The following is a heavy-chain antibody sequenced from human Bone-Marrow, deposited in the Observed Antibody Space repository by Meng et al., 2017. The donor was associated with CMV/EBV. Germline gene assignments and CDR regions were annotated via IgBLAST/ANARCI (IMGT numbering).Heavy chain of an antibody. J-gene: IGHJ6*02. D-gene: IGHD2/OR15-2a*01. Sequence: GESLKISCAASGFTFSDYYMTWIRQAPGKGLEWVSSISSSGTNIDYTDSVKGRFTVTRDNAKKSLILQMNSLRGEDTGIDYGARDRNRAGYGLDVWGQGTTVTVSS. CDR2: ISSSGTNI. CDR1: GFTFSDYY. V-gene: IGHV3-11*04. CDR3: ARDRNRAGYGLDV.